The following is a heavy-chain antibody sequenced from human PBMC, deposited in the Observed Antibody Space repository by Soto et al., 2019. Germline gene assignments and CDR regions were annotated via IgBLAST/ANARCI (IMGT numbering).Heavy chain of an antibody. J-gene: IGHJ4*02. CDR1: GYTFTSYG. CDR2: ISLYNGKT. V-gene: IGHV1-18*01. CDR3: ARDLSSGSYYTLDY. Sequence: ASVKVSCKASGYTFTSYGISWVRQAPGQGLEWMGWISLYNGKTNYAQMFQGRVTLTTDTSTSTAYMEVRSLRSDDTAVYFCARDLSSGSYYTLDYWGQGTLVTVSS. D-gene: IGHD1-26*01.